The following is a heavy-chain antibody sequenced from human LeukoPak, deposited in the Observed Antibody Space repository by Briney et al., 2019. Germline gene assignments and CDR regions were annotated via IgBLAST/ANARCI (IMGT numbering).Heavy chain of an antibody. V-gene: IGHV1-2*02. Sequence: ASVKVSCKASGYTFTGYYMHWVRQAPGQGLEWMGWINPNSGGTNYAQKFQGRVTMTRDTSISTAYIELSRLRSDDTAVYYCARDPGSIAAREDAFDIWGQGTMVTVSS. CDR1: GYTFTGYY. CDR3: ARDPGSIAAREDAFDI. D-gene: IGHD6-6*01. CDR2: INPNSGGT. J-gene: IGHJ3*02.